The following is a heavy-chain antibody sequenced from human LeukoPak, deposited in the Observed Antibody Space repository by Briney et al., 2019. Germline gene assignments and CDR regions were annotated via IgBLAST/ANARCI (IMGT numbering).Heavy chain of an antibody. V-gene: IGHV3-53*01. Sequence: GGSLRLSCAASGFTVSSNDMSWVRQAPGKGLEWVSVIYSGGSTYYADSVKGRFTISRDNSKNTLYLQMNSLRAEDTAVYYCVRVGGYSSGCFDYWGQGILVTVSS. CDR3: VRVGGYSSGCFDY. CDR1: GFTVSSND. CDR2: IYSGGST. D-gene: IGHD6-19*01. J-gene: IGHJ4*02.